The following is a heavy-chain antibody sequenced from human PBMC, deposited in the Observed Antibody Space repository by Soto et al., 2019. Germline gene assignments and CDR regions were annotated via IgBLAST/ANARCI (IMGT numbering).Heavy chain of an antibody. J-gene: IGHJ3*02. CDR2: VYPGDSDT. CDR1: GYSFSNFW. Sequence: GESLKISCKGSGYSFSNFWIGWVRQMPGKGLELMGLVYPGDSDTRYSPSFQGQVTISADKSISTANLMWSSLKASDTAMYYCARRDRSTWEGDAFDIWGQGPMVNVSS. V-gene: IGHV5-51*01. CDR3: ARRDRSTWEGDAFDI. D-gene: IGHD1-26*01.